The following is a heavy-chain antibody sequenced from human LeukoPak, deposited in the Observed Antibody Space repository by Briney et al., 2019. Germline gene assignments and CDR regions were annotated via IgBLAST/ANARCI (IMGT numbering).Heavy chain of an antibody. CDR3: ARRGRRFAVEVRGVIMIPENWFDP. V-gene: IGHV4-38-2*02. CDR2: IYHSGST. Sequence: PSETLSLTCTVSGYSISSGYYWGWIRQPPGKGLEWIGSIYHSGSTYYNPSLKSRVTISVDTSKNQFSLKLSSVTAADTAVYYCARRGRRFAVEVRGVIMIPENWFDPWGQGTLVTVSS. D-gene: IGHD3-10*01. J-gene: IGHJ5*02. CDR1: GYSISSGYY.